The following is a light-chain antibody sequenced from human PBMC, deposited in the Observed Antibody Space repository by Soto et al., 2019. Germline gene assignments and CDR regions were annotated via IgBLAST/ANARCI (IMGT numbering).Light chain of an antibody. CDR2: GAS. CDR3: QQRDSWPIT. V-gene: IGKV3-11*01. Sequence: EIVLTQSPASLSLSPGERATLSCRASQSVDSYLVWYQQKPGQAPRLLIFGASNRATGIPARFSGSGSGTYFTLTINSLEPDDFAVYYCQQRDSWPITFGQGTRLEIK. J-gene: IGKJ5*01. CDR1: QSVDSY.